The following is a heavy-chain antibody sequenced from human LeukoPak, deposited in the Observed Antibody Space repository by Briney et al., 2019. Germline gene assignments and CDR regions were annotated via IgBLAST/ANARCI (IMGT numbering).Heavy chain of an antibody. Sequence: GGSLRLSCAASGFTFSTYSMNWVRQAPGKGLEWVSDIDSGSNNIHYADSVKGRFTISRDDAKNSLYLQMNSLKTEDTAVYYCTGSFGELTFFDYWGLGTLVTVSS. J-gene: IGHJ4*02. D-gene: IGHD3-10*01. CDR1: GFTFSTYS. CDR3: TGSFGELTFFDY. CDR2: IDSGSNNI. V-gene: IGHV3-48*01.